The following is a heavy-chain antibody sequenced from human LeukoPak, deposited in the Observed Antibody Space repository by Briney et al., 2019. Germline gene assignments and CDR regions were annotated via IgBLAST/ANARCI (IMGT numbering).Heavy chain of an antibody. V-gene: IGHV3-15*01. CDR3: THYCGGDCFVDY. D-gene: IGHD2-21*02. CDR2: IKSKTDGGTT. Sequence: PGGSLRLSCAASGFTFNNAWMSWVRQAPGKGLEWVGRIKSKTDGGTTDYAAPVKGRFTISRDDSKNTLYLQMNSLKTEDTAVYYCTHYCGGDCFVDYWGQGTLVTVSS. CDR1: GFTFNNAW. J-gene: IGHJ4*02.